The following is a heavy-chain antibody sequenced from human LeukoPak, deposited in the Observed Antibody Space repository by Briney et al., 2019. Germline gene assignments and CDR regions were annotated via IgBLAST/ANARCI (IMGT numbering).Heavy chain of an antibody. J-gene: IGHJ6*02. V-gene: IGHV4-34*01. Sequence: SETLSLTCAVYGGSFSGYYWSWIRQPPGKGLEWIGEINHSGSTSYNPSLKSRVTISVDTSKNQFSLKLSSVTAADTAVYYCARGRFSSGSYYATHYYGVDVWGQGTTVTVSS. D-gene: IGHD1-26*01. CDR1: GGSFSGYY. CDR2: INHSGST. CDR3: ARGRFSSGSYYATHYYGVDV.